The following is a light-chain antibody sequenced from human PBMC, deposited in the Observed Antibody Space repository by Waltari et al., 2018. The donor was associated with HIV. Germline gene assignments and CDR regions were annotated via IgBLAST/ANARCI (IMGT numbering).Light chain of an antibody. J-gene: IGLJ2*01. Sequence: SYDLTQPPSVSFSPGQTASFTCPGVTLGDTYACWYQQKPGQSPVLVIYQDSKRPSGIPERFSGSNSGNTATLTISGTQAMDEADYYCQAWDSSTVVFGGGTKLTVL. CDR3: QAWDSSTVV. CDR1: TLGDTY. CDR2: QDS. V-gene: IGLV3-1*01.